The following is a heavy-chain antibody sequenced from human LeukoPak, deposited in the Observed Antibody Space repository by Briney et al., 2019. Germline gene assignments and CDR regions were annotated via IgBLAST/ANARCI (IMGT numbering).Heavy chain of an antibody. Sequence: PSETLSLTCTVSGGSISSYYWSWIRQPPGKGLEWIGYIYYSGSTHYNPSLKSRVTISVDTSRNQFSLKLSSVTAADTAVYYCARNAITIFGAADAFDIWGQGTMVTVSS. CDR3: ARNAITIFGAADAFDI. CDR2: IYYSGST. J-gene: IGHJ3*02. D-gene: IGHD3-3*01. V-gene: IGHV4-59*08. CDR1: GGSISSYY.